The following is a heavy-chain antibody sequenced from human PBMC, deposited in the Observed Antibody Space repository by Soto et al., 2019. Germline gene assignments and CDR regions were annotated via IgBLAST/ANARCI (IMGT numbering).Heavy chain of an antibody. V-gene: IGHV3-9*01. CDR2: ISWNSGSI. J-gene: IGHJ6*02. CDR1: GFTFDDCA. D-gene: IGHD2-2*01. Sequence: GGSLRLSCAASGFTFDDCAMHWVRQAPGKGLEWVSGISWNSGSIGYADSVKGRFTISRDNAKNSLYLQMNSLRAEDTALYYCAKVSASYYYYYGMDVWGQGTTVTVSS. CDR3: AKVSASYYYYYGMDV.